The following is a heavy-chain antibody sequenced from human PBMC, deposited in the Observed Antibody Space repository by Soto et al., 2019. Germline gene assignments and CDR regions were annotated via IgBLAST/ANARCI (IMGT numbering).Heavy chain of an antibody. Sequence: SETQSLTYAVYGGSFSGYYWSWIRQPPGKGLEWIGEINHSGSTNYNPSLKSRVTISVDTSKNQFSLKLSSVTAADTAVYYCARVTRPHYYGSGSYYSPFDYWGQGTLVTVSS. J-gene: IGHJ4*02. CDR1: GGSFSGYY. CDR2: INHSGST. D-gene: IGHD3-10*01. CDR3: ARVTRPHYYGSGSYYSPFDY. V-gene: IGHV4-34*01.